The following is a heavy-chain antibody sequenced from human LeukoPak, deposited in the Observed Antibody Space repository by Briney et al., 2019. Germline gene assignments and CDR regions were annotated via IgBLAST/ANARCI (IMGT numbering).Heavy chain of an antibody. D-gene: IGHD3-22*01. J-gene: IGHJ4*02. Sequence: SETLSLTCAVYGGSFSGYYWSWIRQPPGKGLEWIGEINHSGSTNYNPSLKSRVTISVDTSKNQFSPNLSSVTAADTAVYYCARDAYYYDSSGYYRYDYWGQGTLVTVSS. CDR2: INHSGST. V-gene: IGHV4-34*01. CDR1: GGSFSGYY. CDR3: ARDAYYYDSSGYYRYDY.